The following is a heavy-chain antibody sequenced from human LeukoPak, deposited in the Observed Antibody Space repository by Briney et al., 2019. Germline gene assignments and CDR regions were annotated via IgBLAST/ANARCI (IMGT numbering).Heavy chain of an antibody. Sequence: PSETLSLTCTVSGGSISSGDYYWSWIRQPPGKGLEWIGYIYYSGSTYYNPSLKSRVTISVDTSKNQFSLKLSSVTAADTAVYYCASGRDTFHDAFDIWGQGTMVTVSS. CDR1: GGSISSGDYY. V-gene: IGHV4-30-4*02. CDR2: IYYSGST. CDR3: ASGRDTFHDAFDI. D-gene: IGHD5-18*01. J-gene: IGHJ3*02.